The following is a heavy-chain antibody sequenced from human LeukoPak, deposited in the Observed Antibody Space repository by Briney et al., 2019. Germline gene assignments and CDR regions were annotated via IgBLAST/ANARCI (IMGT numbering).Heavy chain of an antibody. D-gene: IGHD7-27*01. Sequence: GGSLRLSCAASGFTFSSYSMNWVRQAPGKGLEWVSSISSSSSYIYYADSVKGRFAISRDNAKNSLYLQMNSLRAEDTAVYYCARLKTGDKNFDYWGQGTLVTVSS. CDR2: ISSSSSYI. CDR3: ARLKTGDKNFDY. V-gene: IGHV3-21*01. J-gene: IGHJ4*02. CDR1: GFTFSSYS.